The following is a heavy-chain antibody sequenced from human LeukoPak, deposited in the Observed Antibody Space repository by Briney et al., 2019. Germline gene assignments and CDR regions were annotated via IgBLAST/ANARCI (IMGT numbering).Heavy chain of an antibody. CDR1: GGSFSGYY. Sequence: SSETLSLTCAVYGGSFSGYYWSWIRQPPGKGLEWIGEINHSGSTNYNPSLKSRVTMSVDTSKNQFSLKLSSVTAADTAVYYCARAIRRFLESNYYYYGMDVWGQGTTVTVSS. V-gene: IGHV4-34*01. CDR3: ARAIRRFLESNYYYYGMDV. CDR2: INHSGST. D-gene: IGHD3-3*01. J-gene: IGHJ6*02.